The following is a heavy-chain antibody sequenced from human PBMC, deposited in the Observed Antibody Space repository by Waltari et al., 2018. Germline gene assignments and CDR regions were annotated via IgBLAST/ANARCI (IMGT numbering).Heavy chain of an antibody. V-gene: IGHV3-21*01. CDR3: ARERGLVPDY. CDR1: GFTFSSYS. CDR2: ISSSSSYI. D-gene: IGHD6-19*01. J-gene: IGHJ4*02. Sequence: EVQLVESGGGLVKPGGSLRLSCAASGFTFSSYSMNWVRQAPGKGLGWVSSISSSSSYIYYADSVKGRFTISRDNAKNSLYLQMNSLRAEDTAVYYCARERGLVPDYWGQGTLVTVSS.